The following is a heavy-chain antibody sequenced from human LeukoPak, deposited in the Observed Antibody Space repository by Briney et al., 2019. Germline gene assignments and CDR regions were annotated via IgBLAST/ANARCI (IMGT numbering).Heavy chain of an antibody. Sequence: ASVKVSFKASGYTSTVYYVHWVRQAPGQGLEWMGWINPNSGGTNYAQKFQGRVTMTRDTSISTAYMELSRLRSDDTAVYYCARDLGPGSSWERDYWGQGTLVTVSS. D-gene: IGHD6-13*01. CDR2: INPNSGGT. V-gene: IGHV1-2*02. CDR1: GYTSTVYY. J-gene: IGHJ4*02. CDR3: ARDLGPGSSWERDY.